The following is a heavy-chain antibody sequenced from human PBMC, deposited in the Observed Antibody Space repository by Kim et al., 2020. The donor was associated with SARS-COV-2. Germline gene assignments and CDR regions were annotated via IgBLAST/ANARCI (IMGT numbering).Heavy chain of an antibody. CDR1: GYTFTGYY. CDR3: ARESCSSTSCYPIFGY. D-gene: IGHD2-2*01. CDR2: INPNSGGT. V-gene: IGHV1-2*04. Sequence: ASVKVSCKASGYTFTGYYMHWVRQAPGQGLEWMGWINPNSGGTNYAQKFQGWVTMTRDTSISTAYMELSRLRSDDTAVYYCARESCSSTSCYPIFGYWGQGTLVTVSS. J-gene: IGHJ4*02.